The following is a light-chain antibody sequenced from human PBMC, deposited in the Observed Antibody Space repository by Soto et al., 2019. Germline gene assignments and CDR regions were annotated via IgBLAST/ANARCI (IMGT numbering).Light chain of an antibody. CDR3: QQYNSYLT. J-gene: IGKJ4*01. CDR2: DAS. Sequence: DIQMTQSPSTLSASVGERVTITCRASQSISSWLAWYQQKPGKAPKLLIYDASSLESGVPSRFSGSGSGTEFTLTISSLQPDDFATYYCQQYNSYLTFGGGTKVDIK. V-gene: IGKV1-5*01. CDR1: QSISSW.